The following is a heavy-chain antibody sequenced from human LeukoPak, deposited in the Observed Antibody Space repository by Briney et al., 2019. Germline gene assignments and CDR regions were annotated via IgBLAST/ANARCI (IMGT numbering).Heavy chain of an antibody. J-gene: IGHJ4*02. V-gene: IGHV4-61*01. CDR3: ARGSGGATNLDY. Sequence: SETLSLTCTVSGGSISSSSYYWSWIRQPPGKGLEWIGYIYYSGSTNYNPSLKSRVTISVDTSKNQFSLKLSSVTAADTAVCYCARGSGGATNLDYWGQGTLVTVSS. CDR2: IYYSGST. D-gene: IGHD1-26*01. CDR1: GGSISSSSYY.